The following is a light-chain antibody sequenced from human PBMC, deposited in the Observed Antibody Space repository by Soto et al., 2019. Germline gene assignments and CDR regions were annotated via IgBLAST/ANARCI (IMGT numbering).Light chain of an antibody. CDR2: WAS. CDR3: QQHYMAPPT. J-gene: IGKJ3*01. V-gene: IGKV4-1*01. CDR1: QTILHDSNDKNY. Sequence: DIVMTQSPDSLSVSLGERATIKCKSSQTILHDSNDKNYLAWYQQKPGQSLKLLINWASIRQSGVPDRFSGSGSGTDFTLTINNLQVEDVATYYCQQHYMAPPTFGPGTTVDVK.